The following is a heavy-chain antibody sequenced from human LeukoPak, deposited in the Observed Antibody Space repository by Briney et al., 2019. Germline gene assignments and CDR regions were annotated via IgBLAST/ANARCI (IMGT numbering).Heavy chain of an antibody. J-gene: IGHJ4*02. CDR3: ARGRRYGDFDY. V-gene: IGHV4-59*01. CDR2: IYYSGST. Sequence: SETLSLTCTSXGGSISSYYWSWIRQPPGKGLEWIGYIYYSGSTNYNPSLKSRVTISVDTSKNQFSLKLSSVTAADTAVYYCARGRRYGDFDYWGQGTLVTVSS. D-gene: IGHD4-17*01. CDR1: GGSISSYY.